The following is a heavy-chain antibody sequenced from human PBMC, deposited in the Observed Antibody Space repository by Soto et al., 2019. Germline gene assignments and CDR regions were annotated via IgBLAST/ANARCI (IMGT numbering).Heavy chain of an antibody. J-gene: IGHJ4*02. D-gene: IGHD6-19*01. V-gene: IGHV4-4*02. Sequence: QVQLQESGPGLVKPSGTLSLTCAVSGGSISSSNWWSWVRQPPGKGLEWIGEIYHSGSTNYNPSLKSRVTISVEKYKNQLSRKLSSVTAADTAVYYCARYHKQWLLEYWGQGTLVTVSS. CDR2: IYHSGST. CDR3: ARYHKQWLLEY. CDR1: GGSISSSNW.